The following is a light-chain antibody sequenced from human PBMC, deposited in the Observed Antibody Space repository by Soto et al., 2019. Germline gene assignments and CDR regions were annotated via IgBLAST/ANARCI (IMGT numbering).Light chain of an antibody. CDR3: SSYTSSSTLV. CDR2: EVS. V-gene: IGLV2-14*01. J-gene: IGLJ1*01. CDR1: SSDVGGYNY. Sequence: QSALTQPASVSGSPGQSITISCTGTSSDVGGYNYVSWYQQHPGKAPKLMIYEVSNRPSGISNRFSGSKSASTASLTISGLQAEDEADYYCSSYTSSSTLVFGTGTKGTVL.